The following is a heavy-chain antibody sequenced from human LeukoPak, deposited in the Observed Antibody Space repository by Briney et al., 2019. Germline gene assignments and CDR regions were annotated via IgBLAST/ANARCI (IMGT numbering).Heavy chain of an antibody. D-gene: IGHD3-10*01. CDR2: IKQDGSEK. V-gene: IGHV3-7*04. Sequence: PGGSLRLSCAASGLTFSSYWMGWVRQAPGKGLEWVSNIKQDGSEKYYVDSVKGRFTISRDNAENSLFLQMNSLRAEDTAVYYCARQGTRKEGSNRYWSQGTLVTVSS. CDR1: GLTFSSYW. CDR3: ARQGTRKEGSNRY. J-gene: IGHJ4*02.